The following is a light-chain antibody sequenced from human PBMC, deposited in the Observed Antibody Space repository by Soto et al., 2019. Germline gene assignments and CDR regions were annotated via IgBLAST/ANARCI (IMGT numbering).Light chain of an antibody. CDR1: SSDVGGYNY. CDR3: SSYTSSSTVV. Sequence: QSALTQPDSVSGSPGQSITISCAGTSSDVGGYNYVSWYQQHPGKAPKLMIYDVSHRPSGVSNRFSGSKSGNTASLTISGLQAEDEGDYSCSSYTSSSTVVFGGGTKLTVL. J-gene: IGLJ2*01. V-gene: IGLV2-14*03. CDR2: DVS.